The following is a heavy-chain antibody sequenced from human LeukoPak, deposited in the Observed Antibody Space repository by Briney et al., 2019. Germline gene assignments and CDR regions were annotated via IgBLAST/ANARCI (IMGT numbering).Heavy chain of an antibody. V-gene: IGHV3-30*02. CDR3: AKDAQDSSGYYVDY. CDR2: IRYDGSNK. Sequence: PGGSLRLSCAASGFTFSSYDIHWVRQAPGKGLEWVAFIRYDGSNKYYADSVKGRFAISRDNSKNTLYLQMNSLRAEDTAVYYCAKDAQDSSGYYVDYWGQGTLVTVSS. J-gene: IGHJ4*02. D-gene: IGHD3-22*01. CDR1: GFTFSSYD.